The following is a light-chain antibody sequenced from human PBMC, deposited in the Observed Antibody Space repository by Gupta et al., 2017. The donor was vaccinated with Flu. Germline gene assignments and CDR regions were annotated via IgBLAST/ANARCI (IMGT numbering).Light chain of an antibody. CDR3: SSYTSSSTLV. Sequence: SITISCTGTSSEVGGYNYVSWYQQHPGKAHKLMIYEVSNRPAGVANRFSGSKSGNTASLTISGLQAEDEADYYCSSYTSSSTLVFGGGTKLTVL. CDR2: EVS. J-gene: IGLJ2*01. V-gene: IGLV2-14*01. CDR1: SSEVGGYNY.